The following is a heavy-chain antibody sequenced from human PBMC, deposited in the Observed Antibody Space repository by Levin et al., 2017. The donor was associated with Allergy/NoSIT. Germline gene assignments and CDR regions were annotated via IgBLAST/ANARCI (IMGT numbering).Heavy chain of an antibody. CDR2: IYYSGST. CDR1: GGSISSYY. CDR3: ARLLTTGTTVDY. Sequence: SETLSLTCTVSGGSISSYYWSWIRQPPGKGLEWIGYIYYSGSTNYNPSLKSRVTISVDTSKNQFSLKLSSVTAADTAVYYCARLLTTGTTVDYWGQGTLVTVSS. J-gene: IGHJ4*02. D-gene: IGHD1-1*01. V-gene: IGHV4-59*08.